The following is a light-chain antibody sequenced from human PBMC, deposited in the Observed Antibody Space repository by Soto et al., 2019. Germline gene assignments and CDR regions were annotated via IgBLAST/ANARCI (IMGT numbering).Light chain of an antibody. CDR1: SSDVGGYNY. CDR3: SSYTSSDTHV. V-gene: IGLV2-14*01. CDR2: EVS. Sequence: QSALTQPASVSGSPGQSITISCTGTSSDVGGYNYVSWYQQHPGKAPKLMIYEVSNRPSGVSNRFSGSKSGNTASLTISGLQAEDEADFYCSSYTSSDTHVFGTGTELPVL. J-gene: IGLJ1*01.